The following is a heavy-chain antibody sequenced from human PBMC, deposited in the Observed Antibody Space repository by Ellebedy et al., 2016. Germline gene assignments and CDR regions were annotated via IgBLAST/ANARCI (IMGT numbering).Heavy chain of an antibody. CDR1: GYTFTGYG. J-gene: IGHJ4*02. CDR3: ARDIKYEVDY. CDR2: INAYNGHT. Sequence: ASVKVSXKASGYTFTGYGINWVRQAPGQGLEWMGWINAYNGHTNYAQSVRGRVTITADTSTNTGYMEMRSLNSDDTAVYYCARDIKYEVDYWGQGTLVTVSS. V-gene: IGHV1-18*01. D-gene: IGHD2-2*01.